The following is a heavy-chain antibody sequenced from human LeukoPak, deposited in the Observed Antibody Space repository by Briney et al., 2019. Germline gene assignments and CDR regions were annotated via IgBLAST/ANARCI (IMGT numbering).Heavy chain of an antibody. CDR3: ARDYYGSGSHDY. CDR1: GGTFSSYA. D-gene: IGHD3-10*01. J-gene: IGHJ4*02. CDR2: IIPIFGTA. V-gene: IGHV1-69*13. Sequence: SVKVSCKASGGTFSSYAISWVRQAPGQGLEWMGGIIPIFGTANYAQKFQGRVTITADESTSTAYMELSSLRSEDTAVYYRARDYYGSGSHDYWGQGTLDTVSS.